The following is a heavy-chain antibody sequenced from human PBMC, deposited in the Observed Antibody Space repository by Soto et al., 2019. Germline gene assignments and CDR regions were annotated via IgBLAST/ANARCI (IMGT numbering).Heavy chain of an antibody. Sequence: QVQLQQWGAGLLKPSETLSLTCAVHGWTFSGYYWSWVRQPPGKGLEWIGEINHNGGTNYNPSLETRITLSVDTGRNQCSLRLNSVTAADSAVYYCARGDWSTRFQNWGRGTLVTVSS. J-gene: IGHJ1*01. D-gene: IGHD3-3*01. V-gene: IGHV4-34*01. CDR1: GWTFSGYY. CDR3: ARGDWSTRFQN. CDR2: INHNGGT.